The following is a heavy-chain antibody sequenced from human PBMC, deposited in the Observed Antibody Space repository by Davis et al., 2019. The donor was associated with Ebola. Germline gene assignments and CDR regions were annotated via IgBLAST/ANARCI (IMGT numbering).Heavy chain of an antibody. CDR2: INHSGIT. V-gene: IGHV4-34*01. Sequence: MPSETLSLTCAVYGGSFSGYYWSWIRQPPGKGLEWIGEINHSGITNYNPSLKSRVTISVDTSKNQFSLKLSSVTAADTAVYYCARGKGYTAANWFDPWGQGTLVTVSS. CDR1: GGSFSGYY. D-gene: IGHD5-24*01. CDR3: ARGKGYTAANWFDP. J-gene: IGHJ5*02.